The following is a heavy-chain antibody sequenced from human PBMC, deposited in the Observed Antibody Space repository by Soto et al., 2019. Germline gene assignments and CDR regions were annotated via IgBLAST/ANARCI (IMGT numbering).Heavy chain of an antibody. D-gene: IGHD2-15*01. CDR3: ASAGYCSGGSCYYFDY. CDR2: ISYDGSNK. J-gene: IGHJ4*02. V-gene: IGHV3-30-3*01. CDR1: GFTFSSYA. Sequence: QVQLVESGGGVVQPGRSLRLSCAASGFTFSSYAMHWVRKAPGKGLEWVAVISYDGSNKYYADSVKGRFTISRDNSKNTLYLQMNSLRAEDTAVYYCASAGYCSGGSCYYFDYWGQGTLVTVSS.